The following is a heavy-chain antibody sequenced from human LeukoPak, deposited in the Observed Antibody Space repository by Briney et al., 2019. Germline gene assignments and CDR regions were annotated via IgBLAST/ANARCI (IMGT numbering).Heavy chain of an antibody. V-gene: IGHV1-18*01. D-gene: IGHD1-1*01. CDR2: ISAFTGIT. CDR1: GFTSTKYG. Sequence: ASVKVSCKTSGFTSTKYGISWLRQAPGQGLEWMGWISAFTGITNYAQNFQGRVTLTSDTSTTTFYMELGSLTSDDTAVYYCATDGFNWNDAPDHWGQGTLITVAS. J-gene: IGHJ4*02. CDR3: ATDGFNWNDAPDH.